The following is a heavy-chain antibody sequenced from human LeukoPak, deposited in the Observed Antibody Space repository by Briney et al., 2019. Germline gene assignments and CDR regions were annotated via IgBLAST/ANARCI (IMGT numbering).Heavy chain of an antibody. CDR3: ARRGRVEEGRYFDWSYTQGWFDP. D-gene: IGHD3-9*01. J-gene: IGHJ5*02. Sequence: SGTLSLTCAVSGGSISSSNWWSWVRQPPGKGLEWIGEIYHSGSTNYNPSLKSRVTISVDTSKNQFSLKLSSVTAADTAVYYCARRGRVEEGRYFDWSYTQGWFDPWGQGTLVTVSS. V-gene: IGHV4-4*02. CDR1: GGSISSSNW. CDR2: IYHSGST.